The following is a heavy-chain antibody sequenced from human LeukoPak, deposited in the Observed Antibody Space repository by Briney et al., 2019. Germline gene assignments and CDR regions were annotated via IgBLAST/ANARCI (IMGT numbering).Heavy chain of an antibody. CDR3: ANLPYTKFPYGNNYGYLFKY. J-gene: IGHJ4*02. CDR1: GFTFSTYA. CDR2: ISGSGDTT. D-gene: IGHD5-18*01. Sequence: PGGSLRPSCAASGFTFSTYAMSWVRQTPGKGLEWVSAISGSGDTTYYADSVKGRFTISRDNSRNTLYLQMNSLRAEDMAVYYCANLPYTKFPYGNNYGYLFKYWGRGTLVTVSS. V-gene: IGHV3-23*01.